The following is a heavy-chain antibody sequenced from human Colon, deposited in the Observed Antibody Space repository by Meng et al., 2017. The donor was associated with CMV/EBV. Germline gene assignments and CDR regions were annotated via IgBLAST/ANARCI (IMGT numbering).Heavy chain of an antibody. CDR1: GFTFSSYA. CDR3: AATYSGSYSDSFDY. J-gene: IGHJ4*02. D-gene: IGHD1-26*01. Sequence: GGSLRLSCEGSGFTFSSYAMTWVRQAPGKGLEWLSVIYSGGSTYYADSVKGRFTISRDNSKNTLYLQMNSLRAEDTAVYYCAATYSGSYSDSFDYWGQGTLVTVSS. CDR2: IYSGGST. V-gene: IGHV3-66*02.